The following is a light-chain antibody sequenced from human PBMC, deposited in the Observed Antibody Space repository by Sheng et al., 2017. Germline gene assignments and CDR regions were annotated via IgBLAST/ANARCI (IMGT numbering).Light chain of an antibody. Sequence: EIVLTQSPATLSLSPGERATLSCRASQSVNTYLTWYQQKPGQAPRLLIYDASKRATDVPARFSGSGSGTDFTLTISSLQSEDFAVYYCHQYNNWRPLTFGGGTKVEIK. CDR2: DAS. J-gene: IGKJ4*01. CDR1: QSVNTY. V-gene: IGKV3-11*01. CDR3: HQYNNWRPLT.